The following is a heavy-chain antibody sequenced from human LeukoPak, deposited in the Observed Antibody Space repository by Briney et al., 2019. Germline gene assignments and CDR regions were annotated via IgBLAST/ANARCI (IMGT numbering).Heavy chain of an antibody. CDR3: ARGTYGNYYFDY. CDR2: IYSGGST. J-gene: IGHJ4*02. CDR1: GFTFSGNY. V-gene: IGHV3-66*02. D-gene: IGHD3-10*01. Sequence: GXQRLSCEASGFTFSGNYMSWVRQAPGKGLEWVSVIYSGGSTYYADSVKGRFTISRDNSKNTLFLQMNSLRPEDTAVYYCARGTYGNYYFDYWGQGTLVTVSS.